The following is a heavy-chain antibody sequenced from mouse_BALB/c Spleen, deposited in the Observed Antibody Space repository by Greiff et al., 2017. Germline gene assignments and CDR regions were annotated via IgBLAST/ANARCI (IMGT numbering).Heavy chain of an antibody. CDR3: ARDGSSYGNSGFAY. J-gene: IGHJ3*01. D-gene: IGHD2-1*01. Sequence: EVKVEESGGGLVKPGGSLKLSCAASGFTFSDYYMYWVRQTPEKRLEWVATISDGGSYTYYPDSVKGRFTISRDNAKNNLYLQMSSLKSEDTAMYYCARDGSSYGNSGFAYWGQGTLVTVSA. CDR1: GFTFSDYY. V-gene: IGHV5-4*02. CDR2: ISDGGSYT.